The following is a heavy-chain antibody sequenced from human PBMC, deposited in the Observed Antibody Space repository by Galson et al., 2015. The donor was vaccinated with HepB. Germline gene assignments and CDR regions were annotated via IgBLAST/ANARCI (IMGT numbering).Heavy chain of an antibody. V-gene: IGHV1-18*04. J-gene: IGHJ4*02. CDR3: ARPRVEHYYDSSGYGY. D-gene: IGHD3-22*01. CDR1: GYTFTSYG. CDR2: ISAYNGNT. Sequence: SEKVSCKASGYTFTSYGISWVRQAPGQGLEWMGWISAYNGNTNYAQKLQGRVTMTTDTSTSTAYMELRSLRSDDTAVYYCARPRVEHYYDSSGYGYWGQGTLVTVSS.